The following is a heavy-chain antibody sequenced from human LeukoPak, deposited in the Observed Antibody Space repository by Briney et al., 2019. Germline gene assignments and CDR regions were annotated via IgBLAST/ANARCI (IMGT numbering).Heavy chain of an antibody. V-gene: IGHV3-53*01. J-gene: IGHJ4*02. CDR2: IYSAGTT. CDR3: ARDTPYCSRGSCYPDYFDY. CDR1: GFTVSSNY. Sequence: TGGSLRLSCAASGFTVSSNYMSWVRQAPGKGLEWVSVIYSAGTTYYADSVKGRFTISRDTSKNTLYLQMNSLRAEDTAVYYCARDTPYCSRGSCYPDYFDYWGQGTLVTVSS. D-gene: IGHD2-15*01.